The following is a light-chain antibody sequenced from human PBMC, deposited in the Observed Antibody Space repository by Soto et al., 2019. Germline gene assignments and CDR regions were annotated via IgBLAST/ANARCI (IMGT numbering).Light chain of an antibody. V-gene: IGKV1-5*01. J-gene: IGKJ1*01. Sequence: DIQMTQSPSTLSASVGDRVTITCRASQSIGRFLAWYQHQPGKAPKLLIYDASTLESGVPSRFSGTGPGTEFTFSITSLQPEDFGTYYCQQCHMGWTFGQGTKV. CDR2: DAS. CDR3: QQCHMGWT. CDR1: QSIGRF.